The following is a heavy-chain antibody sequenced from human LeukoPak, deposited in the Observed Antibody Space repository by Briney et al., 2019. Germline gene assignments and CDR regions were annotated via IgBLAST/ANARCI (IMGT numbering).Heavy chain of an antibody. CDR2: IYYSGST. CDR1: GGSISSYY. D-gene: IGHD6-6*01. V-gene: IGHV4-59*01. CDR3: ARVDPDSSSTLEVFDY. Sequence: ETQTLTCTVSGGSISSYYWSWIRQPPGKGLEWIGYIYYSGSTNYNPSLKSRVTISVDTSKNQFSLKLSSVTAADTAVYYCARVDPDSSSTLEVFDYWGQKSVVCGSS. J-gene: IGHJ4*02.